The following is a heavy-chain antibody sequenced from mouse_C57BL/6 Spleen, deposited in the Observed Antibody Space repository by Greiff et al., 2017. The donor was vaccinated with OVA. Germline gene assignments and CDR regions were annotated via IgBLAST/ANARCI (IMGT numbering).Heavy chain of an antibody. V-gene: IGHV1-76*01. CDR2: IYPGSGNT. CDR1: GYTFTDYY. D-gene: IGHD2-5*01. Sequence: QVQLQQSGAELVRPGASVKLSCKASGYTFTDYYINWVKQRPGQGLEWIARIYPGSGNTYYNEKFKGKATLTAEKSSSTAYMQLSSLTSEDSAVYFCARWSNYGYYFDYWGQGTTLTVSS. CDR3: ARWSNYGYYFDY. J-gene: IGHJ2*01.